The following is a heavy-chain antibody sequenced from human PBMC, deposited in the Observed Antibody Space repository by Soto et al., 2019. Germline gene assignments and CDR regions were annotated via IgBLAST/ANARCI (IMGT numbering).Heavy chain of an antibody. Sequence: SAKVSCKASGYTFTGYYMHWVRQAPGQGLEWMGWINPNSGGTNYAQQFQGWVTMTRDTSISTAYMDLNRLRSDDTAVYYCARGRRDYSGYYGYYFDYWGQGTLVTVSS. CDR3: ARGRRDYSGYYGYYFDY. J-gene: IGHJ4*02. CDR1: GYTFTGYY. V-gene: IGHV1-2*04. D-gene: IGHD3-22*01. CDR2: INPNSGGT.